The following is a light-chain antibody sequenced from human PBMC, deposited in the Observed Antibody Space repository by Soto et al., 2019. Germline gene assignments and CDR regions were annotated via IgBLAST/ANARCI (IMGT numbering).Light chain of an antibody. Sequence: VLTQSRVTLYSSTRERVSLSCRASQSSNNNYLAWYQQKPGQAPTPHIHSDSTSTSHSRDTFSGSGSGTEINLTITSLQPDDLASYSCQQYNTYPWTFGQGTKVDNK. CDR2: SDS. J-gene: IGKJ1*01. CDR1: QSSNNNY. CDR3: QQYNTYPWT. V-gene: IGKV3-20*01.